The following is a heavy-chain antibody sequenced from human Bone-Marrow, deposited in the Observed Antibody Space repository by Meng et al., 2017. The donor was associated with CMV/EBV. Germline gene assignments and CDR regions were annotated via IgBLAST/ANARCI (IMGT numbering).Heavy chain of an antibody. J-gene: IGHJ4*02. V-gene: IGHV4-30-4*02. CDR1: GGSISSGDYY. CDR3: ARFTIAAAGAKFDY. CDR2: IYYSGST. Sequence: SETLSLTCIVSGGSISSGDYYWSWIRQPPGKGLEWIGYIYYSGSTYYNPSLKSRVTISVDTSKNQFSLKLSSVTAADTAVYYCARFTIAAAGAKFDYWGQGTLVTVSS. D-gene: IGHD6-13*01.